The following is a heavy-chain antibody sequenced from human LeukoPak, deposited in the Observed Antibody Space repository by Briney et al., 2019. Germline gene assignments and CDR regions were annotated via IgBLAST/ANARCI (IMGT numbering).Heavy chain of an antibody. CDR1: GYSFTSYW. V-gene: IGHV5-51*01. D-gene: IGHD2-2*03. CDR3: ARAIHVDIPYAFDI. CDR2: IYPGDSDT. J-gene: IGHJ3*02. Sequence: GESLKISXKGSGYSFTSYWIGWVRQMPGKGLEWMGIIYPGDSDTIYSPSFQGQVTISADKSISTAYLQWSSLKASDTAMYHCARAIHVDIPYAFDIWGQGTMVTVSS.